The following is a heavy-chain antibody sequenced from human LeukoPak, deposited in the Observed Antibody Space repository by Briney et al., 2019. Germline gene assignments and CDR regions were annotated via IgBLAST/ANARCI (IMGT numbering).Heavy chain of an antibody. V-gene: IGHV3-30*03. D-gene: IGHD2-2*01. CDR2: ISYDGSNK. Sequence: GGSLRLSCAASGFTFSSYGMHWVRQAPGKGLEWVAVISYDGSNKYYADSVKGRFTISRDNSKSTLYLQMNSLRAEDTAVYYCARGRDCSSTSCLNPFDYWGQGTLVTVSS. CDR1: GFTFSSYG. J-gene: IGHJ4*02. CDR3: ARGRDCSSTSCLNPFDY.